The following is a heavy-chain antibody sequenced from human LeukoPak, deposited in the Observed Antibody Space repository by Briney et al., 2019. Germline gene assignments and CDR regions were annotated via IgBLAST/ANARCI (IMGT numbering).Heavy chain of an antibody. J-gene: IGHJ4*02. Sequence: ASVTVSCKASGGTFSNYTISWVRQAPGQGLEGMGWINPNINGTNYAQKFQGRVTMTGDRSISTAYMELSRLRSDDTAVYYCARERTPGSGYGVDYWGQGTVVTVSS. CDR1: GGTFSNYT. CDR2: INPNINGT. CDR3: ARERTPGSGYGVDY. V-gene: IGHV1-2*02. D-gene: IGHD6-25*01.